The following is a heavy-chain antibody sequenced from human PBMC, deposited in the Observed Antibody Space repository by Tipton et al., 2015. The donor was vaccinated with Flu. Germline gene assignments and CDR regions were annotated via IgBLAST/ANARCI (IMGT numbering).Heavy chain of an antibody. CDR1: GYSFPTYW. D-gene: IGHD1-14*01. CDR2: IYPGDSDT. J-gene: IGHJ4*02. CDR3: VRHKLTTAWTTFDY. V-gene: IGHV5-51*01. Sequence: VQLVQSGTEVKKPGESLKISCQASGYSFPTYWIGWVRQMPGKGLEWMGIIYPGDSDTKYSPSFQGQFTISADRSINTAFLHWSSLKASDTAIYYCVRHKLTTAWTTFDYWGQGTLVTVSS.